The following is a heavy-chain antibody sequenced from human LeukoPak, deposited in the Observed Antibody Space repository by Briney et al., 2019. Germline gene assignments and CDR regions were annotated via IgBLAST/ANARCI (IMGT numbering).Heavy chain of an antibody. J-gene: IGHJ3*02. CDR2: ISAYNGNT. D-gene: IGHD1-1*01. CDR1: GYTFTSYA. Sequence: ASVKVSCKASGYTFTSYAMHWVRQAPGQRLEWMGGISAYNGNTNYAQKLQGRVTMTTDTSTSTAYMELRSLRSDDTAVYYCVGTDVNNDAFDIWGQGTMVTVSS. V-gene: IGHV1-18*01. CDR3: VGTDVNNDAFDI.